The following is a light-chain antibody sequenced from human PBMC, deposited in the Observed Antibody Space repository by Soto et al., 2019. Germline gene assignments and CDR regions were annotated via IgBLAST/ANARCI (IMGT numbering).Light chain of an antibody. J-gene: IGKJ4*01. CDR2: AAS. Sequence: DIQMTQSPSSLSDSVGDRVTITCRASHSISSYLNWYQQKPGKAPKLLIYAASSLQSGVPTRFSGSGCGVDFALTISILQPGDFATYYCQHSYSTPLLTFGGGTKVEIK. V-gene: IGKV1-39*01. CDR3: QHSYSTPLLT. CDR1: HSISSY.